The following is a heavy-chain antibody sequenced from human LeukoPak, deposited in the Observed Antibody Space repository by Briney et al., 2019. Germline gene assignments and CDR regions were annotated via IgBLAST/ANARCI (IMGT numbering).Heavy chain of an antibody. J-gene: IGHJ4*02. D-gene: IGHD6-19*01. Sequence: GGSLRLSCAASGFTFDDYGMSWVRQAPGKGLEWGSGINWNGGSTGYADSVKCRFTISRDNPKNSLYLQMNSLRAEDTALYYCARGQDPVAGISGGFDYWGQGTLVTVSS. CDR2: INWNGGST. CDR3: ARGQDPVAGISGGFDY. V-gene: IGHV3-20*04. CDR1: GFTFDDYG.